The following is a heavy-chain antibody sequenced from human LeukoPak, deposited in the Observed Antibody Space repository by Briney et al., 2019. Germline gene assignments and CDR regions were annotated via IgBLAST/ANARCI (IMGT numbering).Heavy chain of an antibody. CDR1: GGSISTSNYY. V-gene: IGHV4-39*01. J-gene: IGHJ3*02. CDR2: IYYSGST. D-gene: IGHD3-10*01. CDR3: ARHVSYGSGSYKDAFDI. Sequence: PSETLSLTCTVSGGSISTSNYYWGWIRQPPGKGLEWIGSIYYSGSTYYNPSLKSRVTISVDTSKNQFSLKLGPVAAADTAVYYCARHVSYGSGSYKDAFDIWGQGTMVTVSS.